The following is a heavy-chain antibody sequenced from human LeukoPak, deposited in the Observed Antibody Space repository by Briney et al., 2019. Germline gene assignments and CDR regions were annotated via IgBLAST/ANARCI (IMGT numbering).Heavy chain of an antibody. Sequence: SETLSLTCTVSGYSISSGYYWGWIRQPPGKGLEWIGSIYHSGSTYYNPSLKSRVTISVDTSKNQFSLKLSSVTAADTAVYYCARDMGTYYYDSSGSGDYWGQGTLVTVSS. V-gene: IGHV4-38-2*02. CDR3: ARDMGTYYYDSSGSGDY. J-gene: IGHJ4*02. CDR2: IYHSGST. D-gene: IGHD3-22*01. CDR1: GYSISSGYY.